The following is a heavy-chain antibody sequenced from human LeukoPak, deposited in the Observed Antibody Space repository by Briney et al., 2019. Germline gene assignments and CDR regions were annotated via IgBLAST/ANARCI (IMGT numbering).Heavy chain of an antibody. CDR2: ISSSGSTI. Sequence: GGSLRLSCAASGFTFSSYEMNWVRQAPGKGLEWVSYISSSGSTIYYADSVKGRFTISRDNAKNSLYLQMNSLRAEDTAVYYCARDQGYYDSSGYPFPFNYMDVWGKGTTVTVSS. J-gene: IGHJ6*03. CDR3: ARDQGYYDSSGYPFPFNYMDV. CDR1: GFTFSSYE. D-gene: IGHD3-22*01. V-gene: IGHV3-48*03.